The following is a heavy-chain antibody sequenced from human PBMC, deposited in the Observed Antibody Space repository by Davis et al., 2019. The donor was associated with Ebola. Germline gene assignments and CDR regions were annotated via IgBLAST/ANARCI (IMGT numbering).Heavy chain of an antibody. V-gene: IGHV1-3*01. CDR2: INAGNGNT. CDR3: ARGVVVVPAAIADDWFDP. D-gene: IGHD2-2*01. J-gene: IGHJ5*02. CDR1: GYTFTSYA. Sequence: AASVKVSCKASGYTFTSYAMHWVRQAPGQRLEWMGWINAGNGNTKYSQKFQGRVTITRDTSASTAYMELSSLRSEDTAVYYCARGVVVVPAAIADDWFDPWGQGTLVTVSS.